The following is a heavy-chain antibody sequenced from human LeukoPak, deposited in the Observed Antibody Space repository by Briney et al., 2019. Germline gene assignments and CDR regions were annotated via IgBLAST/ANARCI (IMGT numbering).Heavy chain of an antibody. D-gene: IGHD1-14*01. CDR2: ISSSGS. V-gene: IGHV3-21*01. J-gene: IGHJ4*02. CDR1: GFTFSSYS. CDR3: VRGEPDAVRFYFDF. Sequence: GGSLRLSCAASGFTFSSYSMNWVRQAPGKGLEWVSSISSSGSYSDSVEGRFTISRDNAKNSLYLEMDSLRAEDTAVYYCVRGEPDAVRFYFDFWGQGALVTVSS.